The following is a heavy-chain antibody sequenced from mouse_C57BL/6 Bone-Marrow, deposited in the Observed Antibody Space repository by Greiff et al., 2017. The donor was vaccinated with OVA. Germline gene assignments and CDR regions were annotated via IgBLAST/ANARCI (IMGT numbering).Heavy chain of an antibody. CDR1: GYTFTDYY. V-gene: IGHV1-26*01. J-gene: IGHJ1*03. CDR2: INPNNGGT. D-gene: IGHD2-10*02. CDR3: ARLGYGNYWYFDV. Sequence: VQLQQSGPELVKPGASVKISCKASGYTFTDYYMNWVKQSHGKSLEWIGDINPNNGGTSYNQKFKGKATLTVDKSSSTAYMELRSLTSEDSAVYYCARLGYGNYWYFDVWGTGTTVTVSS.